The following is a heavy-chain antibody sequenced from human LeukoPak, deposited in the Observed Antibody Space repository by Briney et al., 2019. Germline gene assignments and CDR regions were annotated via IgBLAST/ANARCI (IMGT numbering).Heavy chain of an antibody. D-gene: IGHD2-2*01. CDR2: ISSNGGST. J-gene: IGHJ5*02. V-gene: IGHV3-64*04. Sequence: GGSLRLSCSASGFTFSSYAMHWVRQAPGKGLEYVSAISSNGGSTYYADSLKGRFTISRDNSKNTLYLQMNSLRADDTAVYYCAKCIVVVPAVLRGFDPWGQGTLVTVSS. CDR3: AKCIVVVPAVLRGFDP. CDR1: GFTFSSYA.